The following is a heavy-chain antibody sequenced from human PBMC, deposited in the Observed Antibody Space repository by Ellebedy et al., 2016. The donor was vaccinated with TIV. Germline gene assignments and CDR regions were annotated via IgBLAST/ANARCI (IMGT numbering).Heavy chain of an antibody. Sequence: GESLKISXAASGFTFSSYAMTWVRQAPGKGLEWVSGIGDTAHNTYYTDSVKGRFTLSRDNFKDTLYVQMERLRAEDTAVYYCVARLDKSGYTPFDYWGQGTLVTVSS. CDR3: VARLDKSGYTPFDY. CDR2: IGDTAHNT. J-gene: IGHJ4*02. CDR1: GFTFSSYA. V-gene: IGHV3-23*01. D-gene: IGHD3-3*01.